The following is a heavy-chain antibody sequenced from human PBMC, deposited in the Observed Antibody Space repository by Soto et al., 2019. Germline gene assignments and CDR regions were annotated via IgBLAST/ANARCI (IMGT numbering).Heavy chain of an antibody. D-gene: IGHD2-2*01. CDR1: RGTFSSYA. V-gene: IGHV1-69*12. J-gene: IGHJ6*02. CDR2: IIPIFGTA. Sequence: QVQLVQSGAEVKKPGSSVKVSCKASRGTFSSYAISWVRQAPGQGLEWMGGIIPIFGTANCAQKLQGRVTSTADGSTRTAYMGLSSLRSEDTAVYYWARHVPAAGYYDGMDVWGQGTTITVSS. CDR3: ARHVPAAGYYDGMDV.